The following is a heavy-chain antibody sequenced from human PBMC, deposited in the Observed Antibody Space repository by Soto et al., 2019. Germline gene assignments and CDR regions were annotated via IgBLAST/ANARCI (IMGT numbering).Heavy chain of an antibody. CDR3: ARGHKDIVVVVAADAFDI. V-gene: IGHV1-8*01. J-gene: IGHJ3*02. CDR2: MNPNSGNT. Sequence: GPSVKVSCKASGYTFTSYDINWVRQATGQGLEWMGWMNPNSGNTGYAQKFQGRVTMTRNTSISTAYMELSSLRSEDTAVYYCARGHKDIVVVVAADAFDIWGQGTMVTVSS. D-gene: IGHD2-15*01. CDR1: GYTFTSYD.